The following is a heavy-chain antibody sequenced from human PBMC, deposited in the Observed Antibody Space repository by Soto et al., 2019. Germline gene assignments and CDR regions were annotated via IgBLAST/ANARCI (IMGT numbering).Heavy chain of an antibody. CDR2: INHREST. D-gene: IGHD3-10*01. J-gene: IGHJ5*02. Sequence: QVQLQQWGAGLLKPSETLSLTCAVYGGSFSGYYWSWIRQSPGKGLEWIGEINHRESTNNNPSLKSRVTISEDTSNNKVFLKLNSVTAAYTARYYCSRLFWSGRKMIDPWGQGILVTLAS. V-gene: IGHV4-34*01. CDR1: GGSFSGYY. CDR3: SRLFWSGRKMIDP.